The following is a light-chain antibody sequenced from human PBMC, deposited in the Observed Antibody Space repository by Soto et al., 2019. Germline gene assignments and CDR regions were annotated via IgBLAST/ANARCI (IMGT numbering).Light chain of an antibody. J-gene: IGKJ1*01. CDR1: QSLRSS. V-gene: IGKV3-15*01. CDR3: QQYNNWPQT. CDR2: DAS. Sequence: ETMMTQSPDTLSVSLGERATLSCRASQSLRSSLAWYQQKPGQAPRLLIYDASTRATGIPARFSGSGSGTDFTLTISGLQSDDFAVYYWQQYNNWPQTFGQGTKVESK.